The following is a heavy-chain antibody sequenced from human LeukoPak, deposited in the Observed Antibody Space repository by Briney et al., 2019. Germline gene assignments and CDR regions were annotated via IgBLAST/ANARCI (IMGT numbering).Heavy chain of an antibody. J-gene: IGHJ4*02. CDR3: AKNYYDSSGYYYAEALDY. V-gene: IGHV3-23*01. Sequence: PGGSLRLSCAASGFTFSSYAMSWVRQAPGKGLEWVSAISGSGGSTYYADSVKGRFTISRDNSKNTLYLQMNSLRAEDTAVYYCAKNYYDSSGYYYAEALDYWGQGTLVTVSS. D-gene: IGHD3-22*01. CDR2: ISGSGGST. CDR1: GFTFSSYA.